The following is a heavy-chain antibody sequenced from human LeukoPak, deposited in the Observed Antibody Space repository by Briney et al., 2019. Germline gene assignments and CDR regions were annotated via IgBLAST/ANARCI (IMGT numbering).Heavy chain of an antibody. J-gene: IGHJ3*02. D-gene: IGHD3-22*01. CDR1: GFTVSSNY. V-gene: IGHV3-66*01. CDR2: IYSGGST. CDR3: AYREDSSGYYVGQAFDI. Sequence: GGSLRLSCAASGFTVSSNYMSWVRQAPGKGLEWVSVIYSGGSTYYADSVKGRFTISRDNSKNTLYLQMNSLRAEDTAVYYCAYREDSSGYYVGQAFDIWGQGTMVTVSS.